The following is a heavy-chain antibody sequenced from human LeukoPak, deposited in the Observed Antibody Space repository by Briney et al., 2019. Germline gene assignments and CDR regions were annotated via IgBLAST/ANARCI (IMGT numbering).Heavy chain of an antibody. CDR1: GFTSSNVW. D-gene: IGHD1-26*01. Sequence: GGSLRLSCAASGFTSSNVWMSWVRQAPGKGLEWVSIIYSDGRTYYADSVKGRFTISRDNSKNTLYLQMNSLRAEDTAVYYCARVQSYYNFDYWGQGTLVTVSS. J-gene: IGHJ4*02. CDR2: IYSDGRT. V-gene: IGHV3-66*01. CDR3: ARVQSYYNFDY.